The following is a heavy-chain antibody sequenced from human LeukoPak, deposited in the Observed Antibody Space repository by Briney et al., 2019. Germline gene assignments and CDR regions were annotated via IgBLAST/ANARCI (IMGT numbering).Heavy chain of an antibody. CDR2: INPTGGST. Sequence: ASVKVSCKASGYTFPSYFMHWVRQAPGQRLEWMGIINPTGGSTTYAQKFQGRVTMTRDTSTSTVYMELSSLRSDDTAVYYCARTAARRFDYWGQGTLVAVSS. V-gene: IGHV1-46*01. J-gene: IGHJ4*02. CDR3: ARTAARRFDY. CDR1: GYTFPSYF. D-gene: IGHD6-6*01.